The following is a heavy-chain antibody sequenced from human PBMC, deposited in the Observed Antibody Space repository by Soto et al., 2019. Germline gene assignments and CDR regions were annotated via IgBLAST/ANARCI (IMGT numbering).Heavy chain of an antibody. J-gene: IGHJ6*03. CDR3: ARGVVGELHYSYYYMVS. CDR1: GYTFTSYG. V-gene: IGHV1-18*01. D-gene: IGHD3-10*01. Sequence: ASVKVSCKASGYTFTSYGISWVRQAPGQGLEWMGWISAYNGNTNYAQKLQGRVTMTTDTSTSTAYMELRSLRSDDTAVYYCARGVVGELHYSYYYMVSWGKGPTVTVS. CDR2: ISAYNGNT.